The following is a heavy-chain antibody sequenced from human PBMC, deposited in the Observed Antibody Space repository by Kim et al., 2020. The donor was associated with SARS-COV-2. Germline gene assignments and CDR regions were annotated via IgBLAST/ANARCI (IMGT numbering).Heavy chain of an antibody. J-gene: IGHJ4*02. CDR2: T. V-gene: IGHV4-59*01. CDR3: ARDRQVFDY. Sequence: TNATPSLKGRVTIAVDTSKKQFSLKLNSVTTADTAVYYCARDRQVFDYWGRGTLVTVSS.